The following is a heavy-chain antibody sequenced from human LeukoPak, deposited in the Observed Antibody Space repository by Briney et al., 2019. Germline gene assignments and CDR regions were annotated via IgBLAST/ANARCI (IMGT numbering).Heavy chain of an antibody. CDR3: ARGYCANGVCYRSAFDI. CDR2: ISPSGAST. J-gene: IGHJ3*02. Sequence: GASVKVSCKASGYTFTSYYMHGVRQAPGQGLEWMGIISPSGASTTYAQNFQGRVTMTRDMSTSTLYMELSSLKSEDTAVYYCARGYCANGVCYRSAFDIWGQGTMVTVSS. D-gene: IGHD2-8*01. V-gene: IGHV1-46*01. CDR1: GYTFTSYY.